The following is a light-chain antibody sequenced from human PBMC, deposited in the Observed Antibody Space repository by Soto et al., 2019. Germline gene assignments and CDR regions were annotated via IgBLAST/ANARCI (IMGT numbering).Light chain of an antibody. CDR2: EVS. CDR1: SSDVGHYIY. J-gene: IGLJ3*02. V-gene: IGLV2-8*01. CDR3: SSYGGSNNLV. Sequence: QSALTQPPSASGSPGQSVTISCTGTSSDVGHYIYVSWCQQQPGKAPKLMIYEVSKRPSGVPDRFSGSKSGNTASLTVSGLQAEDEADYYCSSYGGSNNLVFGGGTKLTVL.